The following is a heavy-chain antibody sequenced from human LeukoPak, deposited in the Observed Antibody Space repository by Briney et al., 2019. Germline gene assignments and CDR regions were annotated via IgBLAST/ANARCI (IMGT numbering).Heavy chain of an antibody. CDR2: INPSDGST. V-gene: IGHV1-46*01. CDR1: EYSLTSYY. Sequence: ASVKVSCKASEYSLTSYYIHWVRQAPGQGLEWMGIINPSDGSTSNAQKFQGRVSMTRDTSTSTVYMELSSLRSEDTAIYYCARGGLSSGWGYYLDYWGQGTLVTVSS. J-gene: IGHJ4*02. D-gene: IGHD3-22*01. CDR3: ARGGLSSGWGYYLDY.